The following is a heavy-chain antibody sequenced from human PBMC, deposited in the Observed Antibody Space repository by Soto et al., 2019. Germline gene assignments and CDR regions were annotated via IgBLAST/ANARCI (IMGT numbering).Heavy chain of an antibody. CDR3: AITIFGVGIFDY. J-gene: IGHJ4*02. V-gene: IGHV6-1*01. Sequence: QVQLQQSGPGLVKPSQTLSLTCAISGDSVSSNSAAWYWIRQSPSRGVEWLGRTYYRSKWYNDYAVSVKIRITIIPDTPKNQFSLQLNSVTPEDTAVYYCAITIFGVGIFDYWGQGTLVTVSS. CDR2: TYYRSKWYN. D-gene: IGHD3-3*01. CDR1: GDSVSSNSAA.